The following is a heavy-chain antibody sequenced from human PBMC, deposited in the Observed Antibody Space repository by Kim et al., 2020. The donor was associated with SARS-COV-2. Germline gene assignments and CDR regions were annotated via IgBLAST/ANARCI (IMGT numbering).Heavy chain of an antibody. D-gene: IGHD2-2*01. Sequence: DSVRGRFTISRDNSKNTLYLQMSSLRADDTAVYYCAKKYTRSYYYYVGMDVWGQGTTVTVSS. V-gene: IGHV3-23*01. CDR3: AKKYTRSYYYYVGMDV. J-gene: IGHJ6*02.